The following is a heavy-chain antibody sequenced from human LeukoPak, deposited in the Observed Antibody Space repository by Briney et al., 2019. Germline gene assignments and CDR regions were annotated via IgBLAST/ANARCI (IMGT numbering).Heavy chain of an antibody. V-gene: IGHV4-59*01. CDR2: IHYSGST. Sequence: SETLSLTCTVSGGSISRYYWSWIRQPPGNRLEWIGYIHYSGSTNYNPSLKSRVTMSLDTSDNQFSLKLSSVTAADTAGYYCATGYSSGQRFDYWGQGTLVTVSS. CDR3: ATGYSSGQRFDY. J-gene: IGHJ4*02. D-gene: IGHD5-18*01. CDR1: GGSISRYY.